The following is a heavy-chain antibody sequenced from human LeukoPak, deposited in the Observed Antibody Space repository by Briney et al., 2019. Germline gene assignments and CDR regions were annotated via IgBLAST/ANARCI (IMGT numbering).Heavy chain of an antibody. V-gene: IGHV4-59*01. CDR1: GGSISSYY. CDR2: IYYSGST. D-gene: IGHD1-26*01. Sequence: SETLSLTCTVSGGSISSYYWSWIRQPPGKGLEGIGYIYYSGSTNYNPSLKSRVTISVDTSKNQFSLKLSSVTAADTAVYYCAREQISREGYFDYWGQGTLVTVSS. J-gene: IGHJ4*02. CDR3: AREQISREGYFDY.